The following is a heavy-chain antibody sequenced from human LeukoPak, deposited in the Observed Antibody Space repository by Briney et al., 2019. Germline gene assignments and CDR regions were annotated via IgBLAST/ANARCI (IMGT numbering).Heavy chain of an antibody. CDR3: AKSSGGIQLWYESFDY. D-gene: IGHD5-18*01. CDR2: ISGSGGST. J-gene: IGHJ4*02. V-gene: IGHV3-23*01. CDR1: GFTLSSYA. Sequence: GGSLRLSCAASGFTLSSYAMSWVRQAPGKGLEWVSAISGSGGSTYYADSVKGRFTISRDNSKNTLYLQMNSLRAEDTAVYYCAKSSGGIQLWYESFDYWGQGTLVTVSS.